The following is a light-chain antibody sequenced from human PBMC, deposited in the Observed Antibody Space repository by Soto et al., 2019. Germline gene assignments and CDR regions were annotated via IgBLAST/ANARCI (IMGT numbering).Light chain of an antibody. J-gene: IGKJ4*01. CDR1: QSITNY. CDR2: AAS. Sequence: DIQMTQSPSSLSASVGDRVTITCRASQSITNYLNWYQQRPGKAPQLLIYAASNLQSGVPSGFSGSGSGTDFTLTISSLQPEDFASYYCQQTYSTPVTFGGGTKVEIK. CDR3: QQTYSTPVT. V-gene: IGKV1-39*01.